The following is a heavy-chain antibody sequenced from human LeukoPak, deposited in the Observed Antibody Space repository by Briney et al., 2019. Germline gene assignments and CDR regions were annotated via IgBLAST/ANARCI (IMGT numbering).Heavy chain of an antibody. CDR2: ISSDGSNT. D-gene: IGHD1-14*01. CDR3: ARQNRDFDY. J-gene: IGHJ4*02. Sequence: PGGSLRLSCAASGFTFSSYSMRWVRQAPGKGLVWVSRISSDGSNTNYAYSVKGRFTISRDNAKNTLYLQMNSLRAEDTALYYCARQNRDFDYWGQGTLVTVSS. V-gene: IGHV3-74*01. CDR1: GFTFSSYS.